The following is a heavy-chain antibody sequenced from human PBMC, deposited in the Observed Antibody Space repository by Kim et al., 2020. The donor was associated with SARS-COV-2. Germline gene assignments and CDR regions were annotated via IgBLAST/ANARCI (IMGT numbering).Heavy chain of an antibody. V-gene: IGHV3-64*01. D-gene: IGHD1-26*01. CDR1: GFTFSISS. CDR3: ARAVVYSVSLGDYYYYYYMDV. J-gene: IGHJ6*03. Sequence: GGSLRLSCAASGFTFSISSMHWVRQAPGKGLEYVSAISSNGGSTSYANSVKGRFTISRDNSKNTLYLQMGSLRAEDMAVYYCARAVVYSVSLGDYYYYYYMDVWGKGTTVTVSS. CDR2: ISSNGGST.